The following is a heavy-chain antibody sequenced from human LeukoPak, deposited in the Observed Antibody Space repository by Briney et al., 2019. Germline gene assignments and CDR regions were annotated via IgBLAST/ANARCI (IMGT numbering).Heavy chain of an antibody. CDR1: GFTFSSYG. CDR3: AKDQGYSSSWYFDY. D-gene: IGHD6-13*01. J-gene: IGHJ4*02. CDR2: ISYDGSNK. V-gene: IGHV3-30*18. Sequence: GRSLRLSCAASGFTFSSYGMHWVRQAPGKGLEWVAVISYDGSNKHYADSVKGRFTISRDNSKNTLYLQMNSLRAEDTAVYYCAKDQGYSSSWYFDYWGQGTLVTVSS.